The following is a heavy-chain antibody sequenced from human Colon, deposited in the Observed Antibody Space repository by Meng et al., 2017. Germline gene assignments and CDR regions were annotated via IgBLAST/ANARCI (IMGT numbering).Heavy chain of an antibody. V-gene: IGHV3-11*04. CDR3: ARDQNPPLLWIGELSLNWFDP. CDR1: GFTFSDYY. J-gene: IGHJ5*02. Sequence: GESLKISCAASGFTFSDYYMSWIRQAPGKGLEWVSYISSSGSTIYYADSVKGRFTISRDNAKNSLYLQMNSLRAEDTAVYYCARDQNPPLLWIGELSLNWFDPWGQGTLVTVSS. CDR2: ISSSGSTI. D-gene: IGHD3-10*01.